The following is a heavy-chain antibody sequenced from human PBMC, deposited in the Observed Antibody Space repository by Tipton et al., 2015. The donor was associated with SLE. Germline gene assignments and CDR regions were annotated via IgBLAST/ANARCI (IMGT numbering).Heavy chain of an antibody. CDR1: GYSISSGYY. J-gene: IGHJ4*02. D-gene: IGHD3-3*01. CDR3: ARVPRSSGYYYFDY. CDR2: IYHSGST. V-gene: IGHV4-38-2*01. Sequence: TLSLTCAVSGYSISSGYYWGWIRQPPGKGLEWIGSIYHSGSTYYNPSLKSRVTISVDTSKNQFSLKLSSVTAADTAVYYCARVPRSSGYYYFDYWGQGTLVTVSS.